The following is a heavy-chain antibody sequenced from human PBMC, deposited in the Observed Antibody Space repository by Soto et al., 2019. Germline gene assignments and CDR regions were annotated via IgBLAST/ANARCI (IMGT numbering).Heavy chain of an antibody. CDR1: GFTFRNYG. J-gene: IGHJ3*01. CDR2: ISYVGGDI. Sequence: GGSLRLSCAAYGFTFRNYGMHWVRQAPGKGLEWVAVISYVGGDIYYADSVKGRFTISRDNSRNTLYLQMNSLRPEDTAVYYCAKDRFCSGGSCFYDALDLWGQGTMVTVSS. CDR3: AKDRFCSGGSCFYDALDL. D-gene: IGHD2-15*01. V-gene: IGHV3-30*18.